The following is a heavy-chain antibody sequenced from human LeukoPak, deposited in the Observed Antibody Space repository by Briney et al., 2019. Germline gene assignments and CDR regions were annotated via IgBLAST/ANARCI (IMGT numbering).Heavy chain of an antibody. CDR3: ARDQEGFDY. CDR2: IYPRDGST. V-gene: IGHV1-46*01. CDR1: GYTFTSNY. Sequence: ASVKVSCKASGYTFTSNYIHWVRQAPGQGLEWMGMIYPRDGSTSYAQRFQDRVTVTRDTSTSTVHMELSGLRSEDTAVYYCARDQEGFDYWGQGTLVTVSS. J-gene: IGHJ4*02.